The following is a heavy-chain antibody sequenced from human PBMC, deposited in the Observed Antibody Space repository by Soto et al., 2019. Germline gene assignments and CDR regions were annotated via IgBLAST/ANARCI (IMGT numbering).Heavy chain of an antibody. CDR1: GYTFTHYG. D-gene: IGHD2-15*01. Sequence: QVQLVQSGAEVKKPGASVKVSCKASGYTFTHYGITWVRQAPGQGLEWMGWINSFSGDTNYPQKLQGRLTMTTDTATLTAYMELRNLRSDDTAVYYCARDLHSGGKYWYFDIWGRGTRVTGSS. V-gene: IGHV1-18*01. J-gene: IGHJ2*01. CDR2: INSFSGDT. CDR3: ARDLHSGGKYWYFDI.